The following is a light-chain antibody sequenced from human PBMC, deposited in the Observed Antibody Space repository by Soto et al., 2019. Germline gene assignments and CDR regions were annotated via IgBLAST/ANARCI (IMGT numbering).Light chain of an antibody. J-gene: IGKJ4*01. CDR3: QQDSSWPLT. CDR1: QSVSSN. V-gene: IGKV3-15*01. Sequence: EIVLTQSPATLSSFPGDRVTLSCRASQSVSSNLAWYQQKPGQAPRLLIYGASIRATGVPATFSGSGSGTEFTLSISSLQSEHLGVYYCQQDSSWPLTFGGGTKVDIK. CDR2: GAS.